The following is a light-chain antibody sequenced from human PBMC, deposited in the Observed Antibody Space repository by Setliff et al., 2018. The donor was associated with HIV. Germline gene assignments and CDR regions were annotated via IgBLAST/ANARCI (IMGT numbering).Light chain of an antibody. CDR3: QSYDSSNHVV. CDR1: SGSIASNY. J-gene: IGLJ2*01. Sequence: FMLTQPHSVSESPGKTVTISCTRSSGSIASNYVQWYQQRPGSSPTTVIYEHNERPSGVPDRFSGSIDSSSNSASLTISGLKTEDEANFYCQSYDSSNHVVFGGGTKVTV. CDR2: EHN. V-gene: IGLV6-57*01.